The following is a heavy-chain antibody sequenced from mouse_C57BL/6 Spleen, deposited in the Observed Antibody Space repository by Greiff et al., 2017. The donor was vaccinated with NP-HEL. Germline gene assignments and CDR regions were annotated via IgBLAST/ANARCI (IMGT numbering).Heavy chain of an antibody. CDR3: ARGGRITTVDY. V-gene: IGHV1-59*01. CDR1: GYTFTSYW. D-gene: IGHD1-1*01. CDR2: IDPSDSYT. Sequence: QVQLQQPGAELVRPGTSVKLSCKASGYTFTSYWMHWLKQRPGQGLEWIGVIDPSDSYTNYNQKFKGKATLTVDTSSSTAYMQLSSLTSEDSAVYYCARGGRITTVDYWGQGTTLTVSS. J-gene: IGHJ2*01.